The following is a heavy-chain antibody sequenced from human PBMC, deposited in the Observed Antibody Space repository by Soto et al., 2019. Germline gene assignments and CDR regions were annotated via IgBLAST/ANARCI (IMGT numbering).Heavy chain of an antibody. CDR1: GFTFSSYA. CDR2: ISYDGSNK. Sequence: QVQLVESGGGVVQPGRSLRLSCAASGFTFSSYAMHWVRQAPGKGLEWVAVISYDGSNKYYADSVKGRFTISRDNSKNTLYLQMNSLRAEDTAVYYCAREGAHNWNDGGFDYWGQGTLVTVSS. CDR3: AREGAHNWNDGGFDY. J-gene: IGHJ4*02. V-gene: IGHV3-30-3*01. D-gene: IGHD1-20*01.